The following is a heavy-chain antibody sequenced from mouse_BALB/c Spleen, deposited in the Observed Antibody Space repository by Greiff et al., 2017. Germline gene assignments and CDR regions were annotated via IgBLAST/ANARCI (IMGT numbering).Heavy chain of an antibody. J-gene: IGHJ3*01. Sequence: VQLQESGPGLVKPSQSLSLTCSVTGYSITSGYYWNWIRQFPGNKLEWMGYISYDGSNNYNPSLKNRISITRDTSKNQFFLKLNSVTTEDTATYYCATRDEDWGQGTLVTVSA. V-gene: IGHV3-6*02. CDR1: GYSITSGYY. CDR3: ATRDED. CDR2: ISYDGSN.